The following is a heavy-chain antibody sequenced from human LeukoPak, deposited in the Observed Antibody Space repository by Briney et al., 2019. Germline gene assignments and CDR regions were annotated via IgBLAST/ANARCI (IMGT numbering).Heavy chain of an antibody. CDR1: GFTFSSYA. D-gene: IGHD1-26*01. J-gene: IGHJ4*02. Sequence: GGSLRLSCAASGFTFSSYAMSWVRQAPGKGLEWVSAISGSGGSTYYADSVKGRFTISRDNAKNSLYLQMNSLRAEDTAVYYCARGGVVGATTIDYWGQGTLVTVSS. V-gene: IGHV3-23*01. CDR2: ISGSGGST. CDR3: ARGGVVGATTIDY.